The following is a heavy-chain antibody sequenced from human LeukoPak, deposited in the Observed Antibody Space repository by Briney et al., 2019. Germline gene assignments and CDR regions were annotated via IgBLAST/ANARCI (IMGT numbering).Heavy chain of an antibody. CDR3: ARAGAAGTMIVFYWFDP. CDR2: INPNSGDT. V-gene: IGHV1-2*02. CDR1: GYTFTAYY. Sequence: ASVKVSCKASGYTFTAYYLHWVRQAPGQGLEWMGWINPNSGDTKYAQKFQGRVTMTRDTSISTAYMELSRLRSDDTAVYYCARAGAAGTMIVFYWFDPWGQGTLVTVSS. J-gene: IGHJ5*02. D-gene: IGHD3-22*01.